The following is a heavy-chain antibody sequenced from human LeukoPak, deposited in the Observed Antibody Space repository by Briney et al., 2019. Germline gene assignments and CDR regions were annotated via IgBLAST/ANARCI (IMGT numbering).Heavy chain of an antibody. J-gene: IGHJ6*02. V-gene: IGHV4-31*03. CDR2: IYYSGST. Sequence: SETLSLTCTVSGGSISNGGYYWSWIRQHPGKGLEWIGYIYYSGSTYYNPSLKSRVTISVDTSKNQFSLKLSSVTAADTAVYYCARTYDFWTLNGGMDVWGQGTTVTVSS. D-gene: IGHD3-3*01. CDR3: ARTYDFWTLNGGMDV. CDR1: GGSISNGGYY.